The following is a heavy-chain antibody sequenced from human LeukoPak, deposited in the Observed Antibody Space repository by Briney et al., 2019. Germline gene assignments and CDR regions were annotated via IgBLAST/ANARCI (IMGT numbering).Heavy chain of an antibody. CDR1: GFTFSSYG. Sequence: PGGSLRLSCAEYGFTFSSYGMHWVREAPGKGLGWVTYMHSDGNNKYYAASVKRRFTVSRDNSKNTLYLQMNSLRAEDTAVYYCAKGATGDWGQGTLVTVSS. J-gene: IGHJ4*02. D-gene: IGHD1-26*01. V-gene: IGHV3-30*02. CDR2: MHSDGNNK. CDR3: AKGATGD.